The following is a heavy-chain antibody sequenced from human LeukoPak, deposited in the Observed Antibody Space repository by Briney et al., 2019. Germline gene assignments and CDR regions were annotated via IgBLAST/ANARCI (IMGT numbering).Heavy chain of an antibody. V-gene: IGHV3-48*04. CDR3: ARASFGYYDSSGYYFDY. CDR1: GFTFSSYS. CDR2: ISSSGSII. D-gene: IGHD3-22*01. J-gene: IGHJ4*02. Sequence: GGSLRLSCAASGFTFSSYSMNWVRQAPGKGLEWVSYISSSGSIIYYADSVKGRFTISRDNAKNSLFLQMNSLRAEDTAVYYCARASFGYYDSSGYYFDYWGQGTQVTVSS.